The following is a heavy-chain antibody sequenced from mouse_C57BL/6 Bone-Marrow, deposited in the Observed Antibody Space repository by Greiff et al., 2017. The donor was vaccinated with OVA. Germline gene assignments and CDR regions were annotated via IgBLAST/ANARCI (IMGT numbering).Heavy chain of an antibody. CDR3: ARHIGTAWFAY. D-gene: IGHD4-1*01. J-gene: IGHJ3*01. CDR2: ISNGGGST. CDR1: GFTFSDYY. V-gene: IGHV5-12*01. Sequence: DVKLVESGGGLVQPGGSLKLSCAASGFTFSDYYMYWVRQTPEKRLEWVAYISNGGGSTYYPDTVKGRFTISRDNAKNTLYLQMSRLKSEDTAMYYCARHIGTAWFAYWGQGTLVTVSA.